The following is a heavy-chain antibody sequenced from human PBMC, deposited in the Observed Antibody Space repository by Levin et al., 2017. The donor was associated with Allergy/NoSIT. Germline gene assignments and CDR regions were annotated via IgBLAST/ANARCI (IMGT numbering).Heavy chain of an antibody. CDR1: GYTFTSYD. CDR3: ARGEDSSGCRS. D-gene: IGHD3-22*01. J-gene: IGHJ4*02. CDR2: MNPNSGNT. Sequence: GESLKISCKASGYTFTSYDINWVRQATGQGLEWMGWMNPNSGNTGYAQKFQGRVTMTRNTSISTAYMELSSLRSEDTAVYYCARGEDSSGCRSWGQGTLVTVSS. V-gene: IGHV1-8*01.